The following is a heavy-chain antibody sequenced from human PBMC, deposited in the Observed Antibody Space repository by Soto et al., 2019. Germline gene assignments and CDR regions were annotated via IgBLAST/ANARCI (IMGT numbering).Heavy chain of an antibody. Sequence: GGSLRLSCAASGFTFSSYAMHWVRQAPGKGLEWVAVISYDGSNKYYADSVKGRFTISRDNSKNTLYLQMNSLRAEDTAVYYCAREVAAGPTDDNWFDPWGQGTLVTVSS. CDR2: ISYDGSNK. CDR3: AREVAAGPTDDNWFDP. J-gene: IGHJ5*02. V-gene: IGHV3-30-3*01. CDR1: GFTFSSYA. D-gene: IGHD6-13*01.